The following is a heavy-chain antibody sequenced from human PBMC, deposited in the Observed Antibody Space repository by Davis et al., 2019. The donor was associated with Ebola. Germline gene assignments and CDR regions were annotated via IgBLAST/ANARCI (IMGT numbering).Heavy chain of an antibody. CDR3: AKDGLLWFGEPFGY. V-gene: IGHV3-23*01. CDR2: ISGSGNSI. Sequence: GESLKISCAASGFTFSTYAMSWVRQAPGKGLEWVSTISGSGNSINYADSMKGRFTISRDNSKNTLYLQMNSLRAEDTAVYYCAKDGLLWFGEPFGYWGQGTLVTVSS. CDR1: GFTFSTYA. D-gene: IGHD3-10*01. J-gene: IGHJ4*02.